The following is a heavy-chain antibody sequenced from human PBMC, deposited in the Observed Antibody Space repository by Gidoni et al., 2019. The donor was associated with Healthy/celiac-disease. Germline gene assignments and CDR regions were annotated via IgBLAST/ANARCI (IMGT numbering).Heavy chain of an antibody. Sequence: EVQLVDSGGGLVQPGGSLRLSCSASVFTFSSSSMHWVRQAPGKGLEYVSAISSNGGSTYYADSVKGRFTISRDNSKNTLYLQMSSLRAEDTAVYYCVKNRDYYGSGSSGAFDIWGQGTMVTVSS. CDR2: ISSNGGST. CDR1: VFTFSSSS. J-gene: IGHJ3*02. CDR3: VKNRDYYGSGSSGAFDI. D-gene: IGHD3-10*01. V-gene: IGHV3-64D*06.